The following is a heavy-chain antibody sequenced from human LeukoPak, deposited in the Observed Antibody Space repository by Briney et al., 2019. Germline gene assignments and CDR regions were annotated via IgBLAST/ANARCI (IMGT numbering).Heavy chain of an antibody. J-gene: IGHJ5*02. CDR2: INHSGST. Sequence: PSETLSLTCAVYGGSFSGYYWSWIRQPPGKGLERIGEINHSGSTNYNPSLKSRVTISVDTSKNQFSLKLSSVTAADTAVYYCARGRTIYDYVWGSYRYRNWFDPWGQGTLVTVSS. CDR1: GGSFSGYY. D-gene: IGHD3-16*02. CDR3: ARGRTIYDYVWGSYRYRNWFDP. V-gene: IGHV4-34*01.